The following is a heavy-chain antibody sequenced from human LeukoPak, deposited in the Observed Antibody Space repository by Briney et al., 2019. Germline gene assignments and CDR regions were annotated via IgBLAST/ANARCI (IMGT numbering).Heavy chain of an antibody. Sequence: ASVKVSCKASGYTFTTYDINWVRQATGQGLEWMGWMNPNSGNTGYAQKFQGRVTMTRDTSTSTAYMELSGLRSEDTAVYYCTRAVAVIIDYWGQGTLVTVSS. D-gene: IGHD6-19*01. J-gene: IGHJ4*02. CDR3: TRAVAVIIDY. CDR1: GYTFTTYD. CDR2: MNPNSGNT. V-gene: IGHV1-8*01.